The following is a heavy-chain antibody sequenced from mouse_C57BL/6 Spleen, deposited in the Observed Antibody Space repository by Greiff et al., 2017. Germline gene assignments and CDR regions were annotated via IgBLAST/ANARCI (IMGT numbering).Heavy chain of an antibody. CDR3: TSPLYDYYAMDY. CDR1: GFNIKDYY. J-gene: IGHJ4*01. V-gene: IGHV14-2*01. CDR2: IDPEDGAT. Sequence: EVMLVESGAELVKPGASVKLSCTASGFNIKDYYMHWVKQRTEQGLEWIGRIDPEDGATKYAPKFQGKATITADTSSNTAYLQLSSLTSEDAAVYCCTSPLYDYYAMDYWGQGTSVTVSS. D-gene: IGHD2-3*01.